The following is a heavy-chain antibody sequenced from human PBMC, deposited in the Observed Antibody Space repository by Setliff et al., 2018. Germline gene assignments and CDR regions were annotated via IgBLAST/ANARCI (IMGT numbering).Heavy chain of an antibody. D-gene: IGHD2-15*01. J-gene: IGHJ5*02. Sequence: GASVKVSCKASGYTFTSYDINWVRQATGQGLEWMGWMNPNRGHTGYAQKFQGRVTITRNTSISTTYMELSSLRSEDTAVYYCARGSRSGGKGGYNWFDPWGQGTLVTVSS. V-gene: IGHV1-8*03. CDR1: GYTFTSYD. CDR3: ARGSRSGGKGGYNWFDP. CDR2: MNPNRGHT.